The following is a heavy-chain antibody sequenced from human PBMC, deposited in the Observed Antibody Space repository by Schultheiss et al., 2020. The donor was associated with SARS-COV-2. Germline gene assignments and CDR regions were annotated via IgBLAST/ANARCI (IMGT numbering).Heavy chain of an antibody. CDR3: ARDFGWESTGIDY. J-gene: IGHJ4*02. CDR2: IYYSGST. V-gene: IGHV4-30-4*01. CDR1: GGSISSGDYY. D-gene: IGHD1-26*01. Sequence: SETLSLTCTVSGGSISSGDYYWSWIRQPPGKGLEWIGYIYYSGSTNYNPSLKSRVTISIDTSKNQFSLKLSSVTAADTAVYYCARDFGWESTGIDYWGQGTLVTVSS.